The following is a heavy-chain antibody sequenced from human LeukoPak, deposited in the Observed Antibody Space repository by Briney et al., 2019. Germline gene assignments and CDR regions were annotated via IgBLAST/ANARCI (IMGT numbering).Heavy chain of an antibody. CDR3: ASIGKAVAAVDY. Sequence: ASVKVSCKASGYTFTGYYMHWVRQAPGQGLEWMGWINLNSGGTNYAQKFQGRVTMTRDTSISTAYMELSRLRSDDTAVYYCASIGKAVAAVDYWGQGTLVTVSS. CDR2: INLNSGGT. CDR1: GYTFTGYY. D-gene: IGHD6-19*01. V-gene: IGHV1-2*02. J-gene: IGHJ4*02.